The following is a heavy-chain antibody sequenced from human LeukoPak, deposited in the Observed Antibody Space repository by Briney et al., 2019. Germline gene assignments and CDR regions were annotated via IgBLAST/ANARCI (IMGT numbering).Heavy chain of an antibody. D-gene: IGHD6-13*01. CDR2: IWYDESNK. V-gene: IGHV3-30*02. CDR3: AKDSSSWYYLDY. CDR1: GFTFSSYG. Sequence: GGSLRFSCAASGFTFSSYGMHWVRQAPGKGVEWVSFIWYDESNKYYADSVKGRFTISRDNSKNTLYLQMNSLRAEDTAVYYCAKDSSSWYYLDYWGQGTLVTVSS. J-gene: IGHJ4*02.